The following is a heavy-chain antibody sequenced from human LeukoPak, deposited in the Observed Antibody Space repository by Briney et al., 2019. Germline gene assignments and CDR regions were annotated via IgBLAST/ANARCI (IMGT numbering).Heavy chain of an antibody. CDR1: GFPFSGYS. CDR2: ISTSSSYI. V-gene: IGHV3-21*01. CDR3: ARDSDGVAATRAYFQH. J-gene: IGHJ1*01. Sequence: GGSLRLSCAASGFPFSGYSMSWVRQAPGKGLEWVSSISTSSSYIYYLDSVKGRFTISRNNAKNSLYLQMNSLRAEDTAVYYCARDSDGVAATRAYFQHWGQGTLVTVSS. D-gene: IGHD6-19*01.